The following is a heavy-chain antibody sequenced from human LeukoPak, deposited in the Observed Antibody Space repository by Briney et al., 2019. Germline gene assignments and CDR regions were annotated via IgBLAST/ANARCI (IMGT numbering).Heavy chain of an antibody. CDR2: ISGGGGTT. CDR1: GFTFSSYA. D-gene: IGHD3-3*01. Sequence: GGSLRLSCAASGFTFSSYAMSWVRQAPGKGLEWVSPISGGGGTTYYAASVKCRFTISRDNSKNTLYRQIDSLRAEGTAVYYCAKDGADYDSVYFDYWGQGTLVTVS. V-gene: IGHV3-23*01. CDR3: AKDGADYDSVYFDY. J-gene: IGHJ4*02.